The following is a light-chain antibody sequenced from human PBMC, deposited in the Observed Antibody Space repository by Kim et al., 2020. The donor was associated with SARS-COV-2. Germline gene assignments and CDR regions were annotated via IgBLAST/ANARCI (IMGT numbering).Light chain of an antibody. J-gene: IGKJ1*01. Sequence: VSPGGRATLSCRASQSVSSNFAWYRQRPGQPPRLLIYSASTRATGIPARFSGSGSGTDVTLTITGLQSEDFGIFYCQQYDNLPRTVGQGTKVDIK. CDR1: QSVSSN. CDR2: SAS. CDR3: QQYDNLPRT. V-gene: IGKV3-15*01.